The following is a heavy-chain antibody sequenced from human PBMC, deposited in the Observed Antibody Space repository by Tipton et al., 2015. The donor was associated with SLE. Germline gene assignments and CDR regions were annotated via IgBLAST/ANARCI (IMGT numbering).Heavy chain of an antibody. J-gene: IGHJ1*01. D-gene: IGHD6-19*01. Sequence: TLSLTCAVYGGSFSSHYWSWIRQPPGKGLEWIGEINHSGSTNYNPSLKSRVTISVDTSKNQFSLKLSSVTAADTAVYYRARLCIAVAGSCFQHWGQGTLVTVSS. V-gene: IGHV4-34*01. CDR2: INHSGST. CDR1: GGSFSSHY. CDR3: ARLCIAVAGSCFQH.